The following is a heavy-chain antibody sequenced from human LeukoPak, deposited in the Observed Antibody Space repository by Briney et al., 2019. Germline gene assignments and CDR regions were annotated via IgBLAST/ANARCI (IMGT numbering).Heavy chain of an antibody. CDR2: INPNSGGT. J-gene: IGHJ4*02. D-gene: IGHD6-25*01. Sequence: VASVTVSCKASGYAFTGYYMHWVRQAPGQGLEWMGWINPNSGGTNYAQKFQGRVTMTRDTSVTTAYMEVSSLRSDDTAVFYCARASGYSSGYYIDYWGQGTLVTVSS. V-gene: IGHV1-2*02. CDR3: ARASGYSSGYYIDY. CDR1: GYAFTGYY.